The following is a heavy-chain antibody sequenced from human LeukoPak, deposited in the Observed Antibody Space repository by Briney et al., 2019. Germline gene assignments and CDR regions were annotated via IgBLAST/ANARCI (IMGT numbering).Heavy chain of an antibody. CDR2: IYSGGST. Sequence: ETLSLTCAVYDGSFSGYYWSWIRQPPGKGLEWVSVIYSGGSTYYADSVKGRFTISRHNSKNTLYLQMNSLRAEDTAVYYCAASGSYFFGLDAFDIWGQGTMVTVSS. J-gene: IGHJ3*02. CDR3: AASGSYFFGLDAFDI. CDR1: DGSFSGYY. D-gene: IGHD3-10*01. V-gene: IGHV3-53*04.